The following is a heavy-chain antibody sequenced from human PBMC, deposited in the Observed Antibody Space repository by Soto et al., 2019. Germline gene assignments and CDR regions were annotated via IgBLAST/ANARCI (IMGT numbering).Heavy chain of an antibody. CDR2: ISGSGGST. J-gene: IGHJ4*02. D-gene: IGHD5-18*01. V-gene: IGHV3-23*01. Sequence: VGALRLSYAPSGFNFSSSPMSWVHQATRKGLEWVSAISGSGGSTYYADSVKGRFTISRDNSKNTLYLQMNSLRAEDTAVYYCAKDHAYRQLWSHPVFFDYWGQGTLVTVSS. CDR3: AKDHAYRQLWSHPVFFDY. CDR1: GFNFSSSP.